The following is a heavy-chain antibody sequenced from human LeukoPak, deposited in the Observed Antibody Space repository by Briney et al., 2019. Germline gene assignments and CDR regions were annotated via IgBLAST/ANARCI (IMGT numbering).Heavy chain of an antibody. D-gene: IGHD6-13*01. CDR3: AREHSSSADY. V-gene: IGHV3-7*01. Sequence: GGSLRLSCAASAASGFTFSNYWMTWVRQAPGKGLEWVANIRQDGSEKYYVDSVKGRFTISRDNAKNSLYLQMNSLRAEDTAVYYCAREHSSSADYWGQGTLVTVSS. CDR1: GFTFSNYW. CDR2: IRQDGSEK. J-gene: IGHJ4*02.